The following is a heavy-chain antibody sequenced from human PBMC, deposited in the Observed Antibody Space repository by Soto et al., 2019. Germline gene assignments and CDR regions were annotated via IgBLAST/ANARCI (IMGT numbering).Heavy chain of an antibody. Sequence: QVQLVESGGGVVQPGRSLRLSCAASGFTFSGYAMHWVRQAPGKGLEWVAATSYDENFKYYADSVKGRFTISRDNSKNTLCLQMNSLRTEDTAMYYCARQGGSSGIWYFDYWGQGSLVTVSS. CDR3: ARQGGSSGIWYFDY. CDR2: TSYDENFK. D-gene: IGHD6-6*01. J-gene: IGHJ4*02. CDR1: GFTFSGYA. V-gene: IGHV3-30*04.